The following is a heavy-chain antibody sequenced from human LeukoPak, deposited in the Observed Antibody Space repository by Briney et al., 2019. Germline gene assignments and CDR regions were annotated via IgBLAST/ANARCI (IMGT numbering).Heavy chain of an antibody. Sequence: GGSLRLSCAASGFTFSTYWMSWVRQAPGKGLEWVANIKQDGSGKYYVDSVKGRFTISRDNAKNSLYLQMNSLRAEDTAMYYCARDSAGNDYWGQGTLVTVSS. CDR1: GFTFSTYW. CDR2: IKQDGSGK. V-gene: IGHV3-7*01. CDR3: ARDSAGNDY. D-gene: IGHD6-13*01. J-gene: IGHJ4*02.